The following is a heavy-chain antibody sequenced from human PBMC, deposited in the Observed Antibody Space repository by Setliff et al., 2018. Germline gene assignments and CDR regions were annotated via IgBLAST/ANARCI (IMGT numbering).Heavy chain of an antibody. J-gene: IGHJ4*02. CDR2: ISGDSASI. CDR1: GFTFSTHS. V-gene: IGHV3-23*01. Sequence: SLRLSCAASGFTFSTHSMSWVRQAPGKGLEWVSAISGDSASIYYGDSVKGRFTISRDNSKNTLYLQMNSLRPEDTAVYYCARTCSGSGCYAGLESWGQGTPVTVSS. CDR3: ARTCSGSGCYAGLES. D-gene: IGHD2-15*01.